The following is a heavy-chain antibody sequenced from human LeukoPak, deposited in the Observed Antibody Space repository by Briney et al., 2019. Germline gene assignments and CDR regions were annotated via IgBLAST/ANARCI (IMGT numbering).Heavy chain of an antibody. CDR2: IYTSGST. CDR3: ARDRASSSWYEGFDY. J-gene: IGHJ4*02. V-gene: IGHV4-4*07. CDR1: GGSISSYY. Sequence: SETLSLTCTVSGGSISSYYWSWIRQPAGNGLEWIGRIYTSGSTNYNPSLTSRVTMSVDTSKNQFSLKLSSVTAADTAVYYCARDRASSSWYEGFDYWGQGTLVTVSS. D-gene: IGHD6-13*01.